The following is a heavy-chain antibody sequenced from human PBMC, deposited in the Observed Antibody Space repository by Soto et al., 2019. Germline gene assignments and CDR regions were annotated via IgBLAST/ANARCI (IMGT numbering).Heavy chain of an antibody. D-gene: IGHD2-15*01. CDR3: ASQYCSVGYCYYYFDY. J-gene: IGHJ4*02. CDR2: ISKGAGNM. V-gene: IGHV3-11*01. CDR1: GFNFSDYY. Sequence: GGSLRLSCAASGFNFSDYYISWVRQAPGKGLEWISYISKGAGNMYYGDSVKGRFTISRDNAKNSLYLQMNSLRAEDTAVYYCASQYCSVGYCYYYFDYWGQGTLVTVS.